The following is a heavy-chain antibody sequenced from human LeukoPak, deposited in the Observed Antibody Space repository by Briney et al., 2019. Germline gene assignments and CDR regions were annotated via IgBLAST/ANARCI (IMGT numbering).Heavy chain of an antibody. Sequence: SETLSLTCTVSGSLSSHYWSWIRQPPGKGLEWLGYMYDSGSTNYNPSLKSLFTISVDTSKNQFSLKLNSVTAADTAVYYCARHWNYDGNCYRHFDYWGQGTLVTVSS. CDR3: ARHWNYDGNCYRHFDY. CDR1: GSLSSHY. J-gene: IGHJ4*02. V-gene: IGHV4-59*08. CDR2: MYDSGST. D-gene: IGHD3-22*01.